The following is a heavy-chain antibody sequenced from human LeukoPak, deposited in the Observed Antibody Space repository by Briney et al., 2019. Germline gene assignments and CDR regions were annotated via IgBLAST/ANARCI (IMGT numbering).Heavy chain of an antibody. CDR1: GFSFSAYG. V-gene: IGHV3-30*18. Sequence: QTGGSLRLSCAASGFSFSAYGVHWVRQAPGKGLEWVAVISYDGSNKYYADSVKGRFTISRDNSQNTLYLQMNSLRAEDTAVYYCAKEGPTNSYYDFWSGYSDYWGQGTLVTVSS. CDR2: ISYDGSNK. CDR3: AKEGPTNSYYDFWSGYSDY. J-gene: IGHJ4*02. D-gene: IGHD3-3*01.